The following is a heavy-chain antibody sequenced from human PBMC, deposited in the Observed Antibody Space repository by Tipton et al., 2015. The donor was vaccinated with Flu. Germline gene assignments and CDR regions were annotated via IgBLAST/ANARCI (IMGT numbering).Heavy chain of an antibody. Sequence: ESLRLSCTVSGDSISSYYWSWIRQPAGKGLEWIGRIYSSGSTNYNPSLKSRVTMSVDTSKNQFSLKLNSVAAADTAVYYCARGGYNLVYWGQGTLVTVSS. CDR2: IYSSGST. D-gene: IGHD5-24*01. CDR3: ARGGYNLVY. V-gene: IGHV4-4*07. CDR1: GDSISSYY. J-gene: IGHJ4*02.